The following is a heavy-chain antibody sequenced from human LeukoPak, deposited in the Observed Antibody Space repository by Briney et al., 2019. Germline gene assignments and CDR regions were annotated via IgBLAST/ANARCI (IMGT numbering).Heavy chain of an antibody. V-gene: IGHV4-59*01. D-gene: IGHD6-13*01. Sequence: SETLSLTCTVSGGSISSYYWSWIRQPPGKGLEWIGYIYFSGSTNYNPSLKSRVTISVDTSRNQFSLQLSSVTAADTAVYYCARHADKAAAGAVDYWGQGTLVTVSS. CDR2: IYFSGST. CDR1: GGSISSYY. J-gene: IGHJ4*02. CDR3: ARHADKAAAGAVDY.